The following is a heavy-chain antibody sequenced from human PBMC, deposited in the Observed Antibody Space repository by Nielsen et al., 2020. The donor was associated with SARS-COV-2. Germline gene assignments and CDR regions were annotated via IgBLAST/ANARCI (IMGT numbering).Heavy chain of an antibody. Sequence: ASVKVSCKASGYTFTSYAMNWVRQAPGQGLEWMGWINTNTGNPTYAQGFTGRFVFSLDTSVSTAHLQISSLKAEDTAVYYCARGWIVVVPAASARGDAFDIWGQGTMVTVSS. D-gene: IGHD2-2*01. CDR3: ARGWIVVVPAASARGDAFDI. CDR1: GYTFTSYA. J-gene: IGHJ3*02. V-gene: IGHV7-4-1*02. CDR2: INTNTGNP.